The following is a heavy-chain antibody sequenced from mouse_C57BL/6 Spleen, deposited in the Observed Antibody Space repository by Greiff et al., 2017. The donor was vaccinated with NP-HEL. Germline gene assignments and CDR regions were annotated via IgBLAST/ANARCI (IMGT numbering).Heavy chain of an antibody. J-gene: IGHJ1*03. Sequence: VQLKQSGPGMVKPSQSLSLTCTVTGYSITSGYDWHWIRHFPGNKLEWMGYISYSGSTNYNPSLKSRISITHDTSKNHFFLKLNSVTTEDTATYYCARENEDYWYFDVWGTGTTVTVSS. CDR3: ARENEDYWYFDV. V-gene: IGHV3-1*01. CDR2: ISYSGST. CDR1: GYSITSGYD.